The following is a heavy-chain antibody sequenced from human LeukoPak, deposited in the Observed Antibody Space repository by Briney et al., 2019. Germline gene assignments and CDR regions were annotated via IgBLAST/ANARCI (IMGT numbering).Heavy chain of an antibody. V-gene: IGHV3-30*04. J-gene: IGHJ5*02. CDR1: GFTFSSYA. CDR2: ISYDGSNK. CDR3: AREYILYSSSWYVGVASGLFDP. D-gene: IGHD6-13*01. Sequence: GGSLRLSCAASGFTFSSYAMHWVRQAPGKGLEWVAVISYDGSNKYYADSVKGRFTISRDNSKNTLHLQMNSLRAEDTAVYYCAREYILYSSSWYVGVASGLFDPWGQGTLVTVSS.